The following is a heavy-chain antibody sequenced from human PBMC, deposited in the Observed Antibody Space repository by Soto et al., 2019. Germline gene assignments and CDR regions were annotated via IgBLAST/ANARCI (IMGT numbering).Heavy chain of an antibody. V-gene: IGHV3-30*18. CDR1: RFTFSSYG. CDR3: AKGGPTIFGVTYSGLDV. Sequence: GGSLRLSCAASRFTFSSYGMYWVRQAPGKGLEWVAVISYDGSNKYHADSVKGRFTISRDNSKNTLYLQMNSLRTEDSGVYYCAKGGPTIFGVTYSGLDVWGQGTTVTVSS. CDR2: ISYDGSNK. D-gene: IGHD3-3*01. J-gene: IGHJ6*02.